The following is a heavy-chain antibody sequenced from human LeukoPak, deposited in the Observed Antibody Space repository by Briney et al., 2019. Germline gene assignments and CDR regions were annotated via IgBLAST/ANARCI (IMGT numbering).Heavy chain of an antibody. V-gene: IGHV1-8*01. Sequence: ASVKVSCKAAGYTFTSYDINWVRQATGQGLEWMGWMNPNSGNTGYAQKFQGRVTMTGNTSISTAYMELSSLRSEDTAVYYCARGSKVGAVRAYYYYMDVWGKGTTVTVSS. J-gene: IGHJ6*03. D-gene: IGHD3-16*01. CDR2: MNPNSGNT. CDR3: ARGSKVGAVRAYYYYMDV. CDR1: GYTFTSYD.